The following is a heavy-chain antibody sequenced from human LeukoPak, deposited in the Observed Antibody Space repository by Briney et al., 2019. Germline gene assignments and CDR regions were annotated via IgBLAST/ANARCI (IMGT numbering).Heavy chain of an antibody. CDR3: ARHLVVAATLAFDY. Sequence: ASVKVSCKASGYTFTSYGISWVRRAPGQGLEWMGWISAYSGNTNYAQKLQGRVTMTTDTSTSTAYMELRSLRSDDTAVYYCARHLVVAATLAFDYWGQGTLVTVSS. V-gene: IGHV1-18*01. CDR2: ISAYSGNT. CDR1: GYTFTSYG. J-gene: IGHJ4*02. D-gene: IGHD2-15*01.